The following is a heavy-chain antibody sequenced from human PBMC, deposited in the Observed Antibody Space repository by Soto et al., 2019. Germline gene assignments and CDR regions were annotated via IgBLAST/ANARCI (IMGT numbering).Heavy chain of an antibody. CDR1: GGSTSSYS. J-gene: IGHJ6*02. V-gene: IGHV4-59*01. CDR3: ARDRISYYYGSRSPFGMDV. CDR2: IYYSGST. D-gene: IGHD3-10*01. Sequence: TETLSHNCTVSGGSTSSYSWISIRLPPVKGLEWIGYIYYSGSTNYNPSLKSRVTISVDTSKNQFSLKLSSVTAADTAVYYCARDRISYYYGSRSPFGMDVWGQGTKLTVS.